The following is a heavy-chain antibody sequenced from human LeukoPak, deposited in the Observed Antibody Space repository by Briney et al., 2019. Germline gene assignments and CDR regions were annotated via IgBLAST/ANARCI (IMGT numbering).Heavy chain of an antibody. CDR1: GYTFTGYY. Sequence: GASVKVSCKASGYTFTGYYMHWVRQAPGQGLEWMGWINPNSGGTNYAQKFQGRVTMTRDTSISTAYMELSRLRSDDTAVYYCARGAIRDYYYYYMDVWGKGTTVTVSS. D-gene: IGHD2-21*01. CDR3: ARGAIRDYYYYYMDV. V-gene: IGHV1-2*02. CDR2: INPNSGGT. J-gene: IGHJ6*03.